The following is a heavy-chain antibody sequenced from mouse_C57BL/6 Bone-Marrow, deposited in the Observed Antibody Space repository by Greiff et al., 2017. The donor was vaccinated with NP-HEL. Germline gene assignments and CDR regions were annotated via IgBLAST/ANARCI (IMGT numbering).Heavy chain of an antibody. Sequence: VQLQQSGAELVKPGASVKLSCTASGYTFTSYWMQWVKQRPGQGLEWIGEIDPSDSYTNYNQQFKGKATLTVDTSSSTAYMQLSSLTSEDSAVYYCARDGYYIYWYCDVGGTGTTVTVSS. V-gene: IGHV1-50*01. CDR3: ARDGYYIYWYCDV. J-gene: IGHJ1*03. CDR2: IDPSDSYT. CDR1: GYTFTSYW. D-gene: IGHD2-3*01.